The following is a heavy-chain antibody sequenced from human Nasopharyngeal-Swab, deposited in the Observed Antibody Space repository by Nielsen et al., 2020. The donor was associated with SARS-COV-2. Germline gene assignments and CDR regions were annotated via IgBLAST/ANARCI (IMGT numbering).Heavy chain of an antibody. V-gene: IGHV3-30-3*01. CDR2: ISYDGSNK. CDR3: VKGMPQSGGMDV. Sequence: GESLKISCAASGFTFSSYAMHWVRQAPGKGLEWVAVISYDGSNKYYADSVKGRFTISRDNSKNTLYLQMNSLRAEDTAIYYCVKGMPQSGGMDVWGKGTTVSVSS. J-gene: IGHJ6*03. D-gene: IGHD2-2*01. CDR1: GFTFSSYA.